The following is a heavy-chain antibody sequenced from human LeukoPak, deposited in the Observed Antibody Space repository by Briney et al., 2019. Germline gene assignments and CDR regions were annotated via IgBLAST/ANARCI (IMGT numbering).Heavy chain of an antibody. V-gene: IGHV3-23*01. Sequence: PGGSLRLSCTASGFTFSSHDLSWVRQAPGEGLEWVSSITSDGSSSFYADSVKGRFTISRDNPKNTLYLQMNSLRAEDTAVYYCAKGPPFSSTWYFDFWAQGALVTVSS. CDR1: GFTFSSHD. D-gene: IGHD6-13*01. J-gene: IGHJ4*02. CDR2: ITSDGSSS. CDR3: AKGPPFSSTWYFDF.